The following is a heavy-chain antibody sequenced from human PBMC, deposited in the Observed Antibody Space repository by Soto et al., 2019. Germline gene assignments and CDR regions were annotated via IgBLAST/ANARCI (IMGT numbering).Heavy chain of an antibody. V-gene: IGHV1-69*13. D-gene: IGHD6-19*01. J-gene: IGHJ5*02. CDR1: GGTFSSYA. Sequence: ASVKVSCKASGGTFSSYAISWVRQAPGQGLEWVGGIIPIFGTANYAQKFQGRVTITADESTSTAYMELSSPRSEDTAVYYCASVADGGWFDPWGQGTLVTVSS. CDR3: ASVADGGWFDP. CDR2: IIPIFGTA.